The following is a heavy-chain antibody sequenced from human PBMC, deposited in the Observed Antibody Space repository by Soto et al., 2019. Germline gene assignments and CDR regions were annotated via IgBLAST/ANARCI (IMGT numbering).Heavy chain of an antibody. CDR1: GFTFSSYS. Sequence: PGGSLRLSCAASGFTFSSYSMNWVRQAPGKGLEWVSSISSSSSYIYYADSVKGRFTISRDNAKNSLYLQMNSLRAEDTAVYYCARSVRTYYDFWSGYSPEENWFDPWGQGTLVTVSS. CDR3: ARSVRTYYDFWSGYSPEENWFDP. CDR2: ISSSSSYI. J-gene: IGHJ5*02. V-gene: IGHV3-21*01. D-gene: IGHD3-3*01.